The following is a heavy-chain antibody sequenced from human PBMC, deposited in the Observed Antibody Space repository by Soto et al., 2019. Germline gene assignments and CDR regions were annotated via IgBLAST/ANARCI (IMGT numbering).Heavy chain of an antibody. J-gene: IGHJ4*02. CDR3: ARGGAYIYGPQYD. Sequence: EVQLVESGGGLVQPGGSLRLSCATSGFSFSGYWIHWVRQAPGKGLVWVSHINGNGSSTNYADSVKGRFTISRDYAKNTLYLQMNSLRVEDTAVYYCARGGAYIYGPQYDWGQGTLVTVSS. D-gene: IGHD5-18*01. V-gene: IGHV3-74*01. CDR2: INGNGSST. CDR1: GFSFSGYW.